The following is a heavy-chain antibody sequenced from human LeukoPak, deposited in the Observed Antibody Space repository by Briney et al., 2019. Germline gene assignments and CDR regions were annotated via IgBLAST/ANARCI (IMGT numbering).Heavy chain of an antibody. J-gene: IGHJ4*02. D-gene: IGHD4-11*01. V-gene: IGHV4-39*01. CDR1: GGSISSSSYY. CDR2: IYYSGST. Sequence: SETLSLTCIVSGGSISSSSYYWGWIRQPPGKGLEWIGSIYYSGSTYYNPSLKSRVTISLDTSKNQFSLKLSSVTAADTAVYYCARTTYSYVDFWGQGTLVTVSS. CDR3: ARTTYSYVDF.